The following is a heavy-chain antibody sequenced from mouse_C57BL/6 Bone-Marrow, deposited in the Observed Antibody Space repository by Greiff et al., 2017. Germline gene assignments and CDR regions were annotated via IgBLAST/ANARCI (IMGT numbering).Heavy chain of an antibody. J-gene: IGHJ2*01. Sequence: QVQLQQSGAELVRPGTSVKVSCKASGYAFTNYLIEWVKQRPGQGLEWIGVINPGSGGTNYNEKFKGKATLTADKSSSTAYMQLSSLTSEDSAVYFCSITTVVPFDYWGQGTTLTVSS. D-gene: IGHD1-1*01. V-gene: IGHV1-54*01. CDR2: INPGSGGT. CDR1: GYAFTNYL. CDR3: SITTVVPFDY.